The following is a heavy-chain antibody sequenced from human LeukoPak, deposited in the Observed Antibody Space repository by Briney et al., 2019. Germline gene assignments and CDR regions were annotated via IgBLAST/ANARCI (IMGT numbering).Heavy chain of an antibody. J-gene: IGHJ6*02. CDR3: ARVGGFTADV. Sequence: ASVTVSCKASGYTFTGYYMHWVRQAPGQGLEWMGWINPNSGGTNYAQKFQGRVIITRDTSISTAYMELSRLRSDDTAVYYCARVGGFTADVWGQGTTVTVSS. V-gene: IGHV1-2*02. CDR2: INPNSGGT. CDR1: GYTFTGYY. D-gene: IGHD3-10*01.